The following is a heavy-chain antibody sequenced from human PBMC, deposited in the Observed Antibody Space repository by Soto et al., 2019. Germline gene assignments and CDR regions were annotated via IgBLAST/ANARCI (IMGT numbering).Heavy chain of an antibody. CDR1: GFTFSSYA. CDR3: ARDGSSSWYYFDY. Sequence: VQLVESGGGVVQPGRSLRLSCAASGFTFSSYAMHWVRQAPGKGLEWVAVISYDGSNKYYADSVKGRFTISRDNSKNTLYLQMNSLRAEDTAVYYCARDGSSSWYYFDYWGQGTLVTVSS. D-gene: IGHD6-13*01. V-gene: IGHV3-30-3*01. CDR2: ISYDGSNK. J-gene: IGHJ4*02.